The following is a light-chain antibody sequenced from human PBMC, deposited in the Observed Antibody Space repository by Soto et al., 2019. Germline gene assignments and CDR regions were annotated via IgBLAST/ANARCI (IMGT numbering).Light chain of an antibody. Sequence: DIPITQSPSSLSASVAARVIITCRASQSISNHLNWYQQKPGKAPKLLIFAASSLQSGVPSRFSGSRSGPDFTLTISSLQPEDFATYYCQQSYSSPPTFGQGTKVDIK. V-gene: IGKV1-39*01. CDR2: AAS. CDR3: QQSYSSPPT. J-gene: IGKJ1*01. CDR1: QSISNH.